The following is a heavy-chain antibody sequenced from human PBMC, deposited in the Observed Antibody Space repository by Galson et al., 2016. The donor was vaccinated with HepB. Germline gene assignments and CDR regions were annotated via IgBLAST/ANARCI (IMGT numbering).Heavy chain of an antibody. Sequence: SVKVSCKASGGTFSSYAISWVRQAPGQGLEWMGGIIPLFGTANYAQGFQGRVTITADESTRTAYMELSSLRSDDTAVYHCASPVDADIAPYSYGIDVWGQGTTVTVSS. V-gene: IGHV1-69*13. CDR2: IIPLFGTA. CDR3: ASPVDADIAPYSYGIDV. D-gene: IGHD5-18*01. CDR1: GGTFSSYA. J-gene: IGHJ6*02.